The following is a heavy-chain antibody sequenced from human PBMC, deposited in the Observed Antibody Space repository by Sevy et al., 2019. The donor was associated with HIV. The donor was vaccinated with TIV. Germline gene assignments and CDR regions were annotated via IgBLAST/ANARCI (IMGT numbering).Heavy chain of an antibody. V-gene: IGHV3-30*18. CDR2: ISYDGSKK. CDR3: AKALGMGMGATRGFYYYYGMDV. J-gene: IGHJ6*02. Sequence: GGSLRLSCAASGFTFSSYGMHWVRQAPGKGLEWVAVISYDGSKKYYADSVKGRFTISRDNSKNTLDLQMNSLRAEVTAVYYCAKALGMGMGATRGFYYYYGMDVWGQGTTVTVSS. CDR1: GFTFSSYG. D-gene: IGHD1-26*01.